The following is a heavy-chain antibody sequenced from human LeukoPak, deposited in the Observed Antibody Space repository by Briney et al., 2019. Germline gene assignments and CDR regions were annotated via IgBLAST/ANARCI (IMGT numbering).Heavy chain of an antibody. CDR2: ISAYNGKT. CDR3: ARDGPDYGDYVNFDY. Sequence: GASVKVSCKASGYTFTSYGITWVRQAPGQGLEWMGWISAYNGKTHYAQKLQGRVTMTTDTSTSTVYMELRSLRSDDTAVYYCARDGPDYGDYVNFDYWGQGTLVTVSS. J-gene: IGHJ4*02. V-gene: IGHV1-18*01. CDR1: GYTFTSYG. D-gene: IGHD4-17*01.